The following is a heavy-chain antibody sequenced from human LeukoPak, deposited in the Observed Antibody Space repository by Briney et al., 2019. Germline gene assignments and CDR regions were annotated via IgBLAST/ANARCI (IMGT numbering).Heavy chain of an antibody. Sequence: PGGSLRLSCAASGFTFSSYAMSWVRQAPGKGLEWVSAISGSGSSTYYADFVKGRFTISRGNSNNTLYLQMNSLRAEDTAVHYCARVPYDSSGYHYGHFDYWGQGTLVTVSS. CDR1: GFTFSSYA. V-gene: IGHV3-23*01. CDR3: ARVPYDSSGYHYGHFDY. J-gene: IGHJ4*02. D-gene: IGHD3-22*01. CDR2: ISGSGSST.